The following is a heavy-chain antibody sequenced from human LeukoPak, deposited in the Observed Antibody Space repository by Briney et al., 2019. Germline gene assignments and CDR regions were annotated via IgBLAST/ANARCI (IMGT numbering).Heavy chain of an antibody. V-gene: IGHV3-48*03. CDR2: ISSSGSTI. CDR1: GFTFGSYE. J-gene: IGHJ4*02. CDR3: ARDLGDITMVRGDADY. Sequence: GGSLRLSCAASGFTFGSYEMNWVRQAPGKGLEWVSYISSSGSTIYYAESVKGRFTISRDNAKNSLYLQMNSLRAEDTAVYYCARDLGDITMVRGDADYWGQGTLVTVS. D-gene: IGHD3-10*01.